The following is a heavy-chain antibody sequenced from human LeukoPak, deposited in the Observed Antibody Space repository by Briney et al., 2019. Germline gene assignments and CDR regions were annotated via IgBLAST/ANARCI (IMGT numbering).Heavy chain of an antibody. D-gene: IGHD1-26*01. CDR3: ANTEGSGSYGFPYYYYGMDV. CDR1: GFTVSSNY. V-gene: IGHV3-23*01. CDR2: ISGSGGST. J-gene: IGHJ6*02. Sequence: GGSLRLSCAASGFTVSSNYMSWVRQAPGKGLERVSAISGSGGSTYYADSVKGRFTISRDNSKNTLYLQMNSLRAEDTAVYYCANTEGSGSYGFPYYYYGMDVWGQGTTVTVSS.